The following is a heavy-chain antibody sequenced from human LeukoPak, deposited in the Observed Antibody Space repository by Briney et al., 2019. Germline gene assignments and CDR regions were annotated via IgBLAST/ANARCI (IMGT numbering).Heavy chain of an antibody. J-gene: IGHJ5*02. D-gene: IGHD3-10*01. Sequence: PSETLCLTCTVSGGSISSYYWSWIRQPAGTALEWIGRIYTSGTITYNPSLKSRVTMSVDTSKNQFSLKLSSVTAADTAVYYCARDSGTTGEVKFDPWGQGTLVTVSS. CDR2: IYTSGTI. V-gene: IGHV4-4*07. CDR1: GGSISSYY. CDR3: ARDSGTTGEVKFDP.